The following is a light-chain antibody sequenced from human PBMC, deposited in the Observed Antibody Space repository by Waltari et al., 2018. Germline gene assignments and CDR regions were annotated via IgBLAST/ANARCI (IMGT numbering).Light chain of an antibody. J-gene: IGKJ1*01. CDR3: MQGIHLPWT. CDR1: QSLLHSDGKTY. V-gene: IGKV2-29*02. Sequence: DIVMTQTPLSLSVTAGQPASISCKSSQSLLHSDGKTYLYWYLQKPGQSPQLLIYAVSSRFSGVPDRFSGSGSGTDFTLKISRVEAEDVGVYYCMQGIHLPWTFGQGTKVEIK. CDR2: AVS.